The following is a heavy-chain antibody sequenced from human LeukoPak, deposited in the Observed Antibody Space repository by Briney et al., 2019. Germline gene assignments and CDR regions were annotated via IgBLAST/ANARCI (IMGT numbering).Heavy chain of an antibody. CDR3: ASYYYDSGTFYTKYFDP. Sequence: KSSETLSLTCTVSGGSITSSNYYWGWIRQPPGKGLEWIGTIYYSGSTHYNPSLKGRVTISVDASKNQFSLRLTSVTAADTAVYYCASYYYDSGTFYTKYFDPWGQGTLVTVSS. CDR1: GGSITSSNYY. D-gene: IGHD3-10*01. CDR2: IYYSGST. V-gene: IGHV4-39*01. J-gene: IGHJ5*02.